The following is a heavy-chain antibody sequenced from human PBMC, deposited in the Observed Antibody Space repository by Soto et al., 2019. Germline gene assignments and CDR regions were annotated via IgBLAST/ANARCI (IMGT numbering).Heavy chain of an antibody. CDR2: TYPGDSDA. CDR3: ARSQFDYVWGTSGYFDS. D-gene: IGHD3-16*01. V-gene: IGHV5-51*01. Sequence: PGESLKISCKGSGYSLSTHWVGWVRQMPGKGLEWMGITYPGDSDARYSPSFKGQVTISVDESTTTAFLQWSSLKASDTAMYYCARSQFDYVWGTSGYFDSWGQGTLVTVSS. J-gene: IGHJ4*02. CDR1: GYSLSTHW.